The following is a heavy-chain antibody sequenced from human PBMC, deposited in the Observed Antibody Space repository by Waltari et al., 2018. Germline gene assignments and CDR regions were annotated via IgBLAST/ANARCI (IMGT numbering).Heavy chain of an antibody. J-gene: IGHJ4*02. CDR1: GGSFSGYY. CDR2: VHPSGGP. CDR3: ARGETGNFYFDD. Sequence: QVQLQQWGAGLLEPSETLSLTCAVYGGSFSGYYWAWLPQSPGKGLQLIGEVHPSGGPHYNPSLESRVTLSLDMSKNQFSLKLTSVTAADTGIYFCARGETGNFYFDDWGQGSQVTVSS. V-gene: IGHV4-34*01. D-gene: IGHD7-27*01.